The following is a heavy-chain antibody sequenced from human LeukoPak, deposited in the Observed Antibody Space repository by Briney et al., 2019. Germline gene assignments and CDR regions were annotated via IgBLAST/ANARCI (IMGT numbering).Heavy chain of an antibody. CDR1: GGSVSSGSYY. D-gene: IGHD3-10*01. V-gene: IGHV4-61*01. CDR3: ARAVPFDY. Sequence: ASETLSLTCTVSGGSVSSGSYYWSWIRQPPGKGLEWIGYIYYSGSTNYNPSLKSRVTISVDTSKNQFSLKLSSVTAADTAVYYCARAVPFDYWGQGTLVTVSS. J-gene: IGHJ4*02. CDR2: IYYSGST.